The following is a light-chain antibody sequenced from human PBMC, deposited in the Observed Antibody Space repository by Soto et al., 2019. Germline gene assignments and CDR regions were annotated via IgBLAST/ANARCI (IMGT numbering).Light chain of an antibody. CDR2: DVS. CDR3: SSYTGSSTLGVV. V-gene: IGLV2-14*01. J-gene: IGLJ2*01. Sequence: QSALTQPASVSGSPGQSITISCTGTSSDVGGYNYVSWYQQHPGKAPKLMIYDVSNRPSGVSNRFSGSKSGNTASLTISGVQAEDEADYYCSSYTGSSTLGVVFGGGTKLTVL. CDR1: SSDVGGYNY.